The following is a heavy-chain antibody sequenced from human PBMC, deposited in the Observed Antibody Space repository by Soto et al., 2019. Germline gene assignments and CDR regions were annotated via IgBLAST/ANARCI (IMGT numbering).Heavy chain of an antibody. V-gene: IGHV4-61*08. J-gene: IGHJ6*02. CDR3: ARGFISVSMDD. CDR2: IYSSGSA. Sequence: LPLTCTVSGDSVSSGGYYWSWIRQPPGKGLEWIGYIYSSGSANYNPSLKSRVTISRDTSKNQISLKVASVTAADTAGYYCARGFISVSMDDWGQGTTVTASS. CDR1: GDSVSSGGYY. D-gene: IGHD2-8*01.